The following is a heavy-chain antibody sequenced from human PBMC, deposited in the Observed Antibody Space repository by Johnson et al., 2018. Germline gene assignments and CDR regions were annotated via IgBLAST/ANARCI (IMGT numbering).Heavy chain of an antibody. J-gene: IGHJ6*02. CDR2: ISYDGSNK. CDR3: AKTREAVWYYGMDV. D-gene: IGHD6-19*01. V-gene: IGHV3-30*18. Sequence: VQLVESGGGVVQPGRSLRLSCAASGFTFSSYGMHWVRQAPGKGLEWVAVISYDGSNKYYADPVKGRFTISRDNSKNTLYLQMNSLRAEDTAVYYCAKTREAVWYYGMDVWGQGTTVTVSS. CDR1: GFTFSSYG.